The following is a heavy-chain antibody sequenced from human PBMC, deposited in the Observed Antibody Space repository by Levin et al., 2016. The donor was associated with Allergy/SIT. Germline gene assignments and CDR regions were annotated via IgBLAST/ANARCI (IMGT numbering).Heavy chain of an antibody. Sequence: VRQMPGKGLEWVSAISGSGGSTYYADSVKGRFTISRDNSKNTLYLQMNSLRAEDTAVYYCAKDQGFGEFPGYYFDYWGQGTLVTVSS. J-gene: IGHJ4*02. CDR2: ISGSGGST. V-gene: IGHV3-23*01. CDR3: AKDQGFGEFPGYYFDY. D-gene: IGHD3-10*01.